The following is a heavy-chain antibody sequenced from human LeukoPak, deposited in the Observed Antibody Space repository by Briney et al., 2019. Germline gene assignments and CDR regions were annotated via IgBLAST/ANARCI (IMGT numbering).Heavy chain of an antibody. CDR2: ISGSSATT. Sequence: GGSLRLSCAASGFTFSSYGMSWVRQAPGKGLEWVSFISGSSATTYYADSVKGRFTISRDNSKNTPYLQMNSLRAEDTAVYYCAKEVPGGAFDYWGQGTLVTVSS. J-gene: IGHJ4*02. CDR1: GFTFSSYG. CDR3: AKEVPGGAFDY. D-gene: IGHD3-16*01. V-gene: IGHV3-23*01.